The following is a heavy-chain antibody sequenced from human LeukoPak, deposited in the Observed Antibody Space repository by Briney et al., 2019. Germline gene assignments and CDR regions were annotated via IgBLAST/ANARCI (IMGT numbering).Heavy chain of an antibody. V-gene: IGHV7-4-1*02. CDR2: INTNTGNP. J-gene: IGHJ3*02. CDR1: GYTFTSYA. Sequence: ASVKVSCKASGYTFTSYAMNWVRQAPGQGLEWMGWINTNTGNPTYAQGFTGRFVFSLDTSVSTAYLQISSLKAEDTAVDYCAREQGYCSSTSCYIPDAFDIWGQGTMVTVSS. D-gene: IGHD2-2*02. CDR3: AREQGYCSSTSCYIPDAFDI.